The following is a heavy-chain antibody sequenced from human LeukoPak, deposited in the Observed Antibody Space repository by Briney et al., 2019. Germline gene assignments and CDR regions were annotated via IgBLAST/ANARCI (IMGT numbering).Heavy chain of an antibody. Sequence: PGGSLRLSCAASGFTFSSYAMTWVRQAPGMGLTWVSSIGAGDARTFYADSVKGRFTISRDNSKNTVFLQMHSLRAEDTAVYYCAKDGALRTDYFDYWGQGTLVTVSS. D-gene: IGHD1-1*01. CDR2: IGAGDART. V-gene: IGHV3-23*01. CDR3: AKDGALRTDYFDY. J-gene: IGHJ4*02. CDR1: GFTFSSYA.